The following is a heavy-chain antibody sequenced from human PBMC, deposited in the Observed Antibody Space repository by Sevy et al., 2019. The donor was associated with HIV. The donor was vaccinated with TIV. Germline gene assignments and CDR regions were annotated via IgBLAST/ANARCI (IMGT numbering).Heavy chain of an antibody. CDR3: ARAFCSGGRCYSLAY. Sequence: ASVKVSCKVSGYTFSTYRITWVRQAPGQGLEWMGWISPHNGDTNYARKLQGKVRMTTDTATTTAYMELRGLTSDDTALYYCARAFCSGGRCYSLAYRGPGTLVPVSS. J-gene: IGHJ4*02. V-gene: IGHV1-18*01. CDR2: ISPHNGDT. CDR1: GYTFSTYR. D-gene: IGHD2-15*01.